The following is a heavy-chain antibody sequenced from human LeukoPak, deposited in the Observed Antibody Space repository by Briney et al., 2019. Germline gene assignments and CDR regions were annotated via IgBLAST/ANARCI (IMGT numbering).Heavy chain of an antibody. V-gene: IGHV5-51*01. J-gene: IGHJ4*02. D-gene: IGHD2-21*02. CDR3: ARRRGVTATLNYFDY. Sequence: GESLKISCKGSGYSFTKYWIGWARQMPGKGLEWMGIIYPGDPDTTYSPSFQGQVTISADKSISTAYLQWSSLRASDTAIYYCARRRGVTATLNYFDYWGQGTLVTVSS. CDR2: IYPGDPDT. CDR1: GYSFTKYW.